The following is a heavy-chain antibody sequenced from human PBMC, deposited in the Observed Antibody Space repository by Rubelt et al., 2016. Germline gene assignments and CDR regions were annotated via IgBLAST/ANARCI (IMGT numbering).Heavy chain of an antibody. Sequence: QVQLVQSGSEVRKPGSSVKVSCKASGGSFDSYAINWVRQAPGQGLEWMGGIIPIFGTANYAQKFQGRVTITADESTSTAYMELSSLRSEDTAVYYCATHLVPAQIRSGHYYYYYMDVWGKGTTVTVSS. CDR2: IIPIFGTA. CDR1: GGSFDSYA. CDR3: ATHLVPAQIRSGHYYYYYMDV. V-gene: IGHV1-69*12. D-gene: IGHD2-2*01. J-gene: IGHJ6*03.